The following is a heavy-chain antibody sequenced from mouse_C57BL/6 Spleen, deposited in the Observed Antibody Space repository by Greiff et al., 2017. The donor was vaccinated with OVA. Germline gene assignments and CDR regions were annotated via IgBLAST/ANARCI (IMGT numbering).Heavy chain of an antibody. Sequence: EVQLQQSGPELVKPGASVKISCKASGYTFTDYYMNWVKQSHGKSLEWIGDINPNNGGTSYNQKFKGKATLTVDKSSSTAYMELRSLTSEDSAVYYCARRWHYYGSGWFAYWGQGTLVTVSA. J-gene: IGHJ3*01. V-gene: IGHV1-26*01. CDR3: ARRWHYYGSGWFAY. CDR2: INPNNGGT. D-gene: IGHD1-1*01. CDR1: GYTFTDYY.